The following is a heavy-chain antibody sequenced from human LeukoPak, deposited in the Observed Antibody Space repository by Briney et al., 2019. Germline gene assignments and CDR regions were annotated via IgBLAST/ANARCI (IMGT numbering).Heavy chain of an antibody. D-gene: IGHD4-17*01. CDR2: IYYSGST. J-gene: IGHJ4*02. CDR3: ARLSPDYGDSGDIDY. CDR1: GGSISSHY. V-gene: IGHV4-59*08. Sequence: SETLSLTCTVSGGSISSHYWSWIRQPPGKGLEWIGYIYYSGSTNYNPSLKSRVTISVDTSKNQFSLKLSSVTAADTAVYYCARLSPDYGDSGDIDYWGQGTLVTVSS.